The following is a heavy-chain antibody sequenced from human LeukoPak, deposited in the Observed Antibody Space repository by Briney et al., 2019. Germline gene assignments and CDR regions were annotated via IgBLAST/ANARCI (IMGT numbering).Heavy chain of an antibody. D-gene: IGHD3-16*01. CDR3: ARDRGYGGLFDP. Sequence: GGSLRLSCEGSGFTFSSYSMNWVRQAPGKGLEWVANIKDDGSEKYYVDSVKGRFTISRDNAKKSLYLQMNSLRAEDTALYYCARDRGYGGLFDPWGQGTLVTVSS. CDR2: IKDDGSEK. CDR1: GFTFSSYS. V-gene: IGHV3-7*01. J-gene: IGHJ5*02.